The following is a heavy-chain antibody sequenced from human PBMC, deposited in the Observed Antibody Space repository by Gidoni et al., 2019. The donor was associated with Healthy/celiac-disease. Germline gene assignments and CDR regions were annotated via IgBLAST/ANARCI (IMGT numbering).Heavy chain of an antibody. J-gene: IGHJ4*02. CDR2: IWYDGSNK. CDR3: AREYYDSSVTLRY. V-gene: IGHV3-33*01. Sequence: QVQLVESGGGVVQPGRSLRLSGAASGLTFSSYGMHWVRQAPGKGLEWVAVIWYDGSNKYYADSVKGRFTISRDNSKNTLYLQMNSLRAEDTAVYYCAREYYDSSVTLRYWGQGTLVTVSS. D-gene: IGHD3-22*01. CDR1: GLTFSSYG.